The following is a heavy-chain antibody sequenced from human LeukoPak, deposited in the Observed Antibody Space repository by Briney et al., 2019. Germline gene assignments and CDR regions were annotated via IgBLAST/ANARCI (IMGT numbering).Heavy chain of an antibody. D-gene: IGHD1-26*01. CDR3: ARDLNSGSSPRYYYYYYMDV. CDR2: IYTSGST. J-gene: IGHJ6*03. CDR1: GGSISSYY. V-gene: IGHV4-4*07. Sequence: PSETLSLTCNVSGGSISSYYWSWIRQPAGKGLEWIGRIYTSGSTNYNPSLKSRVTMSVDTSKNQFSLKLSSVTAADTAVYYCARDLNSGSSPRYYYYYYMDVWGKGTTVTVSS.